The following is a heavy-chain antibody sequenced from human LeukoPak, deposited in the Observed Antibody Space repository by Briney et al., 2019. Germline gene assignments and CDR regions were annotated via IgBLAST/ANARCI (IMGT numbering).Heavy chain of an antibody. J-gene: IGHJ6*02. D-gene: IGHD6-13*01. V-gene: IGHV1-2*02. CDR3: ARAAAAEWEGHYYYHGMDV. CDR2: VYPNSDGT. Sequence: ASVTVSCKASGYTFTSYYLQWVRQAPGPGLEWAGWVYPNSDGTNYAQKFQGRVTVTRHTSISTAYMELSRLRSNDTAVYYCARAAAAEWEGHYYYHGMDVWGQETTVTVSS. CDR1: GYTFTSYY.